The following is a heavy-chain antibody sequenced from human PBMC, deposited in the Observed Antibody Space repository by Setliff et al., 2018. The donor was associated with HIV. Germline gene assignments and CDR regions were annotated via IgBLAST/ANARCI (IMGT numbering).Heavy chain of an antibody. CDR3: ARESMSQNAFDI. CDR2: ISSRSSYI. CDR1: GFTFSSYS. Sequence: GGSLRLSCAASGFTFSSYSMNWVRQAPGKGLEWVSSISSRSSYIYYADSVKGRFTISRDNAKNSLYLQMNSLRAEDTAVYYCARESMSQNAFDIWGQGTMVTVSS. J-gene: IGHJ3*02. V-gene: IGHV3-21*01.